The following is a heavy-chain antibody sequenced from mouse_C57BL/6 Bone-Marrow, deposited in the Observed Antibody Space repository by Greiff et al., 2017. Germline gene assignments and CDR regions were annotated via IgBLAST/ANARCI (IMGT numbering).Heavy chain of an antibody. CDR1: GYTFTSYW. D-gene: IGHD1-1*01. CDR2: IHPNSGST. J-gene: IGHJ4*01. Sequence: QVQLKQPGAELVKPGASVKLSCKASGYTFTSYWMHWVKQRPGQGLEWIGMIHPNSGSTNYNEKFKSKATLTVDKSSSTAYMQLSSLTSEDSAVYYCARGGYYGSSGAMDYWGQGTSVTVSS. CDR3: ARGGYYGSSGAMDY. V-gene: IGHV1-64*01.